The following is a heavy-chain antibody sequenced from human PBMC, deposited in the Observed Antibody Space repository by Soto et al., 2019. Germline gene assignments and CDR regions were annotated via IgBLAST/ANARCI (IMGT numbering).Heavy chain of an antibody. CDR2: ISDDGSNK. D-gene: IGHD3-10*01. V-gene: IGHV3-30*18. J-gene: IGHJ6*02. CDR3: AKERYGQLWLEDYGLDV. CDR1: GFTFSSYG. Sequence: QVQLVESGGGVVQSARSLRLSCAASGFTFSSYGIQWVRQAPGKGLEWVALISDDGSNKYYADSVKGRFTTSRDKNTLYLQMNSLRPEDTAVYYCAKERYGQLWLEDYGLDVWGQGTTVTVSS.